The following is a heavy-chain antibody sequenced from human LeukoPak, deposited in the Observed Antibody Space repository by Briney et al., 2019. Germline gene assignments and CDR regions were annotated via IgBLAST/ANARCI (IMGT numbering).Heavy chain of an antibody. V-gene: IGHV3-23*01. CDR3: AKAGTSHRRPIDY. CDR1: GSGFSKFS. J-gene: IGHJ4*02. Sequence: GGSVRLSRAGCGSGFSKFSMRWVGQAAGKGREWVSGGSDRRGGTYYLESVKGRFTVSSDNSKNTLYLQMNSLRVEDTAVYYCAKAGTSHRRPIDYWGQGTLVTVSS. D-gene: IGHD3-10*01. CDR2: GSDRRGGT.